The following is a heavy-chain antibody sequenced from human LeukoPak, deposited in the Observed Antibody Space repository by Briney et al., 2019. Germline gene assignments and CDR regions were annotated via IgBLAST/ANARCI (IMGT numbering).Heavy chain of an antibody. D-gene: IGHD5-18*01. CDR2: INPNSGGT. CDR3: ARDVRGYSYGSGYYYYMDV. J-gene: IGHJ6*03. Sequence: ASVKVSCKASGYTFTGYYMHWVRQAPGQGLEWMGWINPNSGGTNYAQKFQGRVTMTRHTSISTAYMELSRLRSDDTAVYYCARDVRGYSYGSGYYYYMDVWGKGTTVTVSS. CDR1: GYTFTGYY. V-gene: IGHV1-2*02.